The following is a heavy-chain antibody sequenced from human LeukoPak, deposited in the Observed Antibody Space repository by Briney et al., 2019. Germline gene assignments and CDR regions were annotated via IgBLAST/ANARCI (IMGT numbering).Heavy chain of an antibody. D-gene: IGHD1-26*01. V-gene: IGHV1-24*01. CDR3: ATEPPDFVRIVGATGLRFDP. Sequence: ASVKVSCKVSGYTLTELSMHWVRQAPGKGLEWMGGFDPEDGETIYAQKFQGRVTMTEDTSTDTAYMELSSLRSEDTAVYYCATEPPDFVRIVGATGLRFDPWGQGTLVTVSS. CDR1: GYTLTELS. CDR2: FDPEDGET. J-gene: IGHJ5*02.